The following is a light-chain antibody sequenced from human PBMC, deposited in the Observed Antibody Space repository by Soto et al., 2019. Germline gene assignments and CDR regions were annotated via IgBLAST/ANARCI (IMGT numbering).Light chain of an antibody. CDR1: SSDVGGYNY. CDR2: EVY. Sequence: QSALTQPPSASGSPGQSVTISCTGTSSDVGGYNYVSWYQHHPGKAPNLIIYEVYKRPSGVPDRFSGSKSGNTAALTVSGLQAEDEADYYCSSYVGTNSYVFGTGTKLTVL. J-gene: IGLJ1*01. CDR3: SSYVGTNSYV. V-gene: IGLV2-8*01.